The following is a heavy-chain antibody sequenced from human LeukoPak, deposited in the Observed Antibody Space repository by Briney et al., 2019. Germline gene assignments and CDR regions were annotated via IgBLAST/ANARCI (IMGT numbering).Heavy chain of an antibody. V-gene: IGHV1-69*13. CDR2: IIPIFGTA. J-gene: IGHJ5*02. D-gene: IGHD4-23*01. Sequence: SVKVSCKASGGTFSSYAISWVRQAPGQGLEWMGGIIPIFGTANYAQKFQGRVTITADESTSTAYMELSSLRSEDTAVYYCATDYGGNSFWFDPWGQGTLVTVSS. CDR1: GGTFSSYA. CDR3: ATDYGGNSFWFDP.